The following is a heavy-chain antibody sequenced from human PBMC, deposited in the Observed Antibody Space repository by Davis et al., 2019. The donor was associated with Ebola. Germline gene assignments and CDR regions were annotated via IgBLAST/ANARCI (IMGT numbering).Heavy chain of an antibody. V-gene: IGHV1-18*01. CDR1: GYTFTSYG. Sequence: ASVKVSCKASGYTFTSYGISWVRQAPGQGLEWMGWISAYNGNTNYAQKLQGRVTMTTDTSTSTAYMELRSLRSDDTAVYYCARGYCSGGSCYSRWFDPWGQGTLVTVSS. J-gene: IGHJ5*02. D-gene: IGHD2-15*01. CDR3: ARGYCSGGSCYSRWFDP. CDR2: ISAYNGNT.